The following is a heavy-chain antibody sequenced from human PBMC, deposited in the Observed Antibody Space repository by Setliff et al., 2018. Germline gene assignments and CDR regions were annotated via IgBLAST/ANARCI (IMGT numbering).Heavy chain of an antibody. V-gene: IGHV7-4-1*02. CDR2: INTNTGNP. J-gene: IGHJ4*02. CDR1: GYTFTTYT. Sequence: ASVKVSCRASGYTFTTYTMNWVRQAPGQGLEWMGWINTNTGNPTYAQGFTGRFVFSLDTSVSTAYLQINSLEAEDTAVYYCARGSGTYASSSRVFHYWGQGTLVTVSS. D-gene: IGHD6-6*01. CDR3: ARGSGTYASSSRVFHY.